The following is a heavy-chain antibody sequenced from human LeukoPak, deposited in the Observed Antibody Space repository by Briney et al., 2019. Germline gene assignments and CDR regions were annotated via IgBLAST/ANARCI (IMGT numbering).Heavy chain of an antibody. D-gene: IGHD4-23*01. J-gene: IGHJ4*02. CDR2: IYHSGST. CDR1: GYSISSGSY. V-gene: IGHV4-38-2*02. CDR3: ARATVVTQAFDY. Sequence: PSETLSLTCTVSGYSISSGSYWCWIRQPPGKGLEWIGSIYHSGSTYYNPSLKSRVTISVDTSKNQFSLKLSSVTAADTAVYYCARATVVTQAFDYWGQGTLVTVSS.